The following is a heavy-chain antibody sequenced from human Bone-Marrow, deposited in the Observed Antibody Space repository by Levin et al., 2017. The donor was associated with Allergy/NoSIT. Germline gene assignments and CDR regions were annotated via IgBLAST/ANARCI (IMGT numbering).Heavy chain of an antibody. V-gene: IGHV4-59*01. J-gene: IGHJ5*02. CDR3: ARAFGYSSGSQGGGFDP. CDR1: GGSISSYY. CDR2: IYYSGST. D-gene: IGHD6-19*01. Sequence: SETLSLTCTVSGGSISSYYWSWIRQPPGKGLEWIGYIYYSGSTNYNPSLKSRVTISVDTSKNQFSLKLSSVTAADTAVYYCARAFGYSSGSQGGGFDPWGQGTLVTVSS.